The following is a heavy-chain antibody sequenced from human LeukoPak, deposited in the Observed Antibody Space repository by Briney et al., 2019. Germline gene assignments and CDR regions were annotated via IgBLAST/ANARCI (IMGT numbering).Heavy chain of an antibody. CDR2: IDWDDDK. V-gene: IGHV2-70*04. J-gene: IGHJ4*02. Sequence: SGPTLVKPTQTLTLTCTFSGFSLNTTGMRMGWIRQPPGKALKWLARIDWDDDKFYSTSLKPRLTISKDSSRNQVVLTMTNMDPVDTATYYCARIAPSYYYDSSAPLDYWGQGTLVTVSS. D-gene: IGHD3-22*01. CDR3: ARIAPSYYYDSSAPLDY. CDR1: GFSLNTTGMR.